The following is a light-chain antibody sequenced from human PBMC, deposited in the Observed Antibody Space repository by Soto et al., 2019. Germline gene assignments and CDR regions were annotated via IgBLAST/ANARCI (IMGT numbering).Light chain of an antibody. J-gene: IGKJ1*01. CDR2: DAS. V-gene: IGKV1-5*01. Sequence: DIQMTQSPSTLSASVGDRVTITCRASQSISSWWAWYQQKPGKAPKLLIYDASSLESGVPSRFSGSGSGTEFTLTISSLQPDDFAAYYGPQYNSHWRTFGQRAKVEIK. CDR1: QSISSW. CDR3: PQYNSHWRT.